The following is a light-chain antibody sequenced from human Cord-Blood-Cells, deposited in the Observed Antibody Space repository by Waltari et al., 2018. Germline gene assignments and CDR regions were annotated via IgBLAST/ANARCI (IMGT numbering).Light chain of an antibody. CDR1: SSDVGGYNY. CDR2: DVS. J-gene: IGLJ3*02. V-gene: IGLV2-11*01. Sequence: QSALTQPRSVSGSPGQSVTISCTGTSSDVGGYNYVSWYQQHPGQAPKLMIYDVSERPSGVPARFSGSKSGNTASLTISGLQAEDEADYYCCSYAGSYTWVFGGGTKLTVL. CDR3: CSYAGSYTWV.